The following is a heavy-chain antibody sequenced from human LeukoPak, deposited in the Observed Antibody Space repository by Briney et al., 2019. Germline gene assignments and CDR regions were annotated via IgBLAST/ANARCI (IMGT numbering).Heavy chain of an antibody. J-gene: IGHJ6*02. CDR2: IFPGDSDI. V-gene: IGHV5-51*01. Sequence: GESLKISCKGYGYSFTNYWIGWVRQMPGKGLEWMGIIFPGDSDIRYSPSFQGQVTISADTSITTAYLQWSSLKASDTAMYYCARHSSSPHYYYYAMDVWGQGTTVTVSS. D-gene: IGHD6-6*01. CDR1: GYSFTNYW. CDR3: ARHSSSPHYYYYAMDV.